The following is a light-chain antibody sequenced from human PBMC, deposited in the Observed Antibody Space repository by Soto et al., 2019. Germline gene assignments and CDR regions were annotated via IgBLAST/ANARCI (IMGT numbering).Light chain of an antibody. J-gene: IGLJ2*01. Sequence: QSALTQPPSASGSPGQSVTISCTGTSSDVGGYNYVSWYQQHPGKAPKLMIYEVSKRPSGVPDRFSGSKSGNTASLTVSGLQAEDEADYYCSSFAGGNILGVFGGGTKLTVL. V-gene: IGLV2-8*01. CDR2: EVS. CDR3: SSFAGGNILGV. CDR1: SSDVGGYNY.